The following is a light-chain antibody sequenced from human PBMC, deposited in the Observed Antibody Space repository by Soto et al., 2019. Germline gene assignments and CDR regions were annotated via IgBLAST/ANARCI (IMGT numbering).Light chain of an antibody. Sequence: EIVTTQSPATLSVSPGERATLSCRASQSVSSSYLAWYQQKPGQPPKLLIYWASTRESGVPDRFSGSGSGTDFTLTISSLQAEDVAVYYCQQYYSAPLTFGGGTKVDI. CDR3: QQYYSAPLT. V-gene: IGKV4-1*01. CDR1: QSVSSSY. J-gene: IGKJ4*01. CDR2: WAS.